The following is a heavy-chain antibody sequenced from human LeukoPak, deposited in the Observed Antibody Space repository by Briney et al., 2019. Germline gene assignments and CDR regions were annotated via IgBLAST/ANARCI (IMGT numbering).Heavy chain of an antibody. Sequence: LTCTVSGGSISSYYWSWIRQPPGKGLEWIGYIYYTGSTNYNPSLKSRVTISVDTSKNQFSLKLSSVTAADTAVYYCARDQRSGDYWFDPWGQGTLVTVSS. CDR1: GGSISSYY. CDR2: IYYTGST. CDR3: ARDQRSGDYWFDP. D-gene: IGHD4-17*01. V-gene: IGHV4-59*01. J-gene: IGHJ5*02.